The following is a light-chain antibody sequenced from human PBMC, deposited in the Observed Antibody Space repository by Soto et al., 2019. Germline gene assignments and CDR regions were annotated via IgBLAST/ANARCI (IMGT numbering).Light chain of an antibody. CDR1: SGHSNYA. CDR3: QTWGPGFRV. Sequence: QPVLTQSPSASASLGASVKLTCTLSSGHSNYAIAWHQQQPEKGPRYLIKVYSDGSHIKGDGIPDRFSGSSSGAERYLTISSLQSEDEADYCCQTWGPGFRVFGGGTKVTVL. V-gene: IGLV4-69*01. J-gene: IGLJ2*01. CDR2: VYSDGSH.